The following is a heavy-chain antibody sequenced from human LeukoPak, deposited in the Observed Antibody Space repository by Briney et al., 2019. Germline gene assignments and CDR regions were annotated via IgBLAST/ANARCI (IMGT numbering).Heavy chain of an antibody. CDR3: AKVARMSFDP. V-gene: IGHV3-23*01. CDR2: ISGSDGGT. Sequence: GESLRLSCAASGFTFSSYAMSWVRQAPGKGLEWVSAISGSDGGTYYADSVKGRFTISRDNSKNTLYLQMNSLRAEDTAVYYCAKVARMSFDPWGQGTLVTVSS. CDR1: GFTFSSYA. D-gene: IGHD2-8*01. J-gene: IGHJ5*02.